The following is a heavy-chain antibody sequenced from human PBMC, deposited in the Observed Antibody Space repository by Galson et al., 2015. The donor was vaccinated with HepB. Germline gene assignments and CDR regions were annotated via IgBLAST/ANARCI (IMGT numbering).Heavy chain of an antibody. CDR2: TFYSGSA. J-gene: IGHJ4*02. CDR1: GVSIRSYY. CDR3: AGFPGGGGHAFDY. Sequence: ATLSLTCTVSGVSIRSYYWSWTRPPPGKGLEWIGYTFYSGSAKYNPSLKSRVTISIDTSKNQFSLKLTSVTAADTAIYYCAGFPGGGGHAFDYWGQGSLVSVSS. D-gene: IGHD2-15*01. V-gene: IGHV4-59*01.